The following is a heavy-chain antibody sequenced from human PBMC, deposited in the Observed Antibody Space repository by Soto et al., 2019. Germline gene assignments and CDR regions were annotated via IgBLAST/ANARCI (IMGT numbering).Heavy chain of an antibody. D-gene: IGHD6-13*01. CDR1: GGSISNYY. Sequence: SETLSLTCTVSGGSISNYYWSWIRQPPGKGLEWIGYIHNSGRTDYNPSLKSRVTMSVDTSKSQFSLNLSSVSAADTAVYYCAIHXQPHSSIWLRPEYYFASWGQGTLVTVSS. V-gene: IGHV4-59*08. CDR2: IHNSGRT. J-gene: IGHJ4*02. CDR3: AIHXQPHSSIWLRPEYYFAS.